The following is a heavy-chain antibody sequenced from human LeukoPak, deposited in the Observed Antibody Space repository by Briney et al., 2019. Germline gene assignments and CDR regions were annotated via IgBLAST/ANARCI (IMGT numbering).Heavy chain of an antibody. V-gene: IGHV4-59*11. CDR1: SGSISSHY. CDR3: ARGIGFDY. Sequence: PSETLSLTCTVSSGSISSHYWSWIRLPPGKGLEWIGYIYYTGSTNYNPSLKSRVIISVDTPKNQFSLRLTSVTAADTAVYYCARGIGFDYWGQGVLVTVSS. CDR2: IYYTGST. J-gene: IGHJ4*02.